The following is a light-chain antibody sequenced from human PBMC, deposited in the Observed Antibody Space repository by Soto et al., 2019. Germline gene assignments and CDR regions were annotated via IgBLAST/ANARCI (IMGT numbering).Light chain of an antibody. CDR1: RSVGTK. CDR2: GAS. CDR3: QQYNDWPWT. V-gene: IGKV3-15*01. J-gene: IGKJ1*01. Sequence: EIVMTPPPATLSVSHGERATLSCRASRSVGTKLAWYMQKPGKAPKLLISGASTMAAEFPSRFSGSGSGTEFILTISSLQSEDFAFYYCQQYNDWPWTFGQGTKVDIK.